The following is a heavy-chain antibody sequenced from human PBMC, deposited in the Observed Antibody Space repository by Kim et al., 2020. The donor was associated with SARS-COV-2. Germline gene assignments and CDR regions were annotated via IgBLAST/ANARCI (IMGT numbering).Heavy chain of an antibody. Sequence: GGSLRLSCAASGFTFSSYAMHWVRQAPGKGLEWVAVISYDGSNKYYADSVKGRFTISRDNSKNTLYLQMNSLRAEDTAVYYCAREGAGVVVTGDWYFDL. CDR1: GFTFSSYA. V-gene: IGHV3-30*04. J-gene: IGHJ2*01. CDR2: ISYDGSNK. CDR3: AREGAGVVVTGDWYFDL. D-gene: IGHD2-21*02.